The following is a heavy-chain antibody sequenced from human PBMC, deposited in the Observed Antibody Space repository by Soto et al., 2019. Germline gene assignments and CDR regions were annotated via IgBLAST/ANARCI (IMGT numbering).Heavy chain of an antibody. J-gene: IGHJ6*02. CDR1: GYSFTSYW. V-gene: IGHV5-51*01. CDR3: ARRYDFWSGYNDYGMDV. Sequence: GESLKISCKGSGYSFTSYWIGWVRQMPGKGLEWMGIIYPGDSDTRYSPSFQGQVTISADKSISTAYLQWSSLKASDTAMYYCARRYDFWSGYNDYGMDVWGQGTTVTDS. D-gene: IGHD3-3*01. CDR2: IYPGDSDT.